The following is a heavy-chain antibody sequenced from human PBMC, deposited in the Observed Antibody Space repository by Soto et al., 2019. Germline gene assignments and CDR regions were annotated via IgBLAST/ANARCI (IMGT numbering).Heavy chain of an antibody. CDR3: ARDRGFVVVVAEPSDFDY. Sequence: GESLKISCAASGFTFSSYSMNWVRQAPGKGLEWVSYISSSSSTIYYADSVKGRFTISRDNAKNSLYLQMNSLRAEDTAVYYCARDRGFVVVVAEPSDFDYWGQGTLVTVSS. J-gene: IGHJ4*02. CDR1: GFTFSSYS. D-gene: IGHD2-15*01. V-gene: IGHV3-48*01. CDR2: ISSSSSTI.